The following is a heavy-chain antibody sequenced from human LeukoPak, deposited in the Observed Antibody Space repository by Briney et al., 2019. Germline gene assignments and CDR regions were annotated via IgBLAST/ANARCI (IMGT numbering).Heavy chain of an antibody. J-gene: IGHJ4*02. D-gene: IGHD3-22*01. Sequence: GGSLRLSCAASGFTVSSNYMSWVRQAPGKGLEWVSVIYSGGSTYYADSVKGRFTISRDNSNNTLYLQMNSLRAEDTAVYYCARDGGTYYYDSSGYYPQGYFDYWGQGTLVTVSS. V-gene: IGHV3-53*01. CDR1: GFTVSSNY. CDR3: ARDGGTYYYDSSGYYPQGYFDY. CDR2: IYSGGST.